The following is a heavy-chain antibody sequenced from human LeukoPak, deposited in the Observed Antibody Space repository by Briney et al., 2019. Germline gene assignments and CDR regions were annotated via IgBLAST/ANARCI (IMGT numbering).Heavy chain of an antibody. V-gene: IGHV3-33*01. Sequence: GGSLRLSCVASGFTFNFYGMHWVRQAPGKGLEGVAGIWDDGTLKYYSDSVKGRFNISRDNSKKMLYLEMNSLRAEDTALYFCARANQYDGTGHPHASDIWGQGTMVYVSS. CDR3: ARANQYDGTGHPHASDI. CDR1: GFTFNFYG. J-gene: IGHJ3*02. D-gene: IGHD3-22*01. CDR2: IWDDGTLK.